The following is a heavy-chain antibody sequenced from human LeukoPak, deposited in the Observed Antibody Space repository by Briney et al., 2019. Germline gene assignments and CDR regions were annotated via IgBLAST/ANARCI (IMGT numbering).Heavy chain of an antibody. CDR2: ISSASSTI. Sequence: GGSLRLSCAASGFTFSSNFAMNWVRQAPGKGLEWVSYISSASSTIYYADSVKGRFTISRDNAKNSLYLQMNSLRADDTAVYYCARATPYGQEFDYWGQGTLATVSS. CDR3: ARATPYGQEFDY. CDR1: GFTFSSNFA. D-gene: IGHD4-17*01. V-gene: IGHV3-48*01. J-gene: IGHJ4*02.